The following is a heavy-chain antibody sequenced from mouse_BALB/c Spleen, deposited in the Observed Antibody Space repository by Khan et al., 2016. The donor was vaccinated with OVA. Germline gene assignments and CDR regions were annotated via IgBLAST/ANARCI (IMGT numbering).Heavy chain of an antibody. CDR3: ARGDFGNYEVVY. Sequence: QVQLQQSGAELVKPGASVKLSCKTSGYTFTSYWIQWVKQRPGQGLGWIGQIFPGTGTTYYNENFKGKATLTVDTSSSTAYMQLSSLTSDDSAVYFCARGDFGNYEVVYWGQGTLVTVAP. J-gene: IGHJ3*01. V-gene: IGHV1S132*01. D-gene: IGHD2-1*01. CDR2: IFPGTGTT. CDR1: GYTFTSYW.